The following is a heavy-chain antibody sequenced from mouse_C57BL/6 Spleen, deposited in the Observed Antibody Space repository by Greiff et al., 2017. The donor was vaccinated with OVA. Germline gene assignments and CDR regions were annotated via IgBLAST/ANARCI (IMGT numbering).Heavy chain of an antibody. D-gene: IGHD1-1*01. CDR1: GYTFTSYW. Sequence: QVQLQQPGAELVKPGASVKMSCKASGYTFTSYWITWVKQRPGQGLEWIGDIYPGSGSTNYNEKFKSKATLTVDTSSSTAYMQLSSLTSEDSAVYYCAKGDLLRGYAVDYWGQGTSVTVSS. V-gene: IGHV1-55*01. CDR2: IYPGSGST. CDR3: AKGDLLRGYAVDY. J-gene: IGHJ4*01.